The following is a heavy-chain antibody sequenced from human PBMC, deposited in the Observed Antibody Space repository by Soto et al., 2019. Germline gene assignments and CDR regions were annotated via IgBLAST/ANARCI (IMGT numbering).Heavy chain of an antibody. CDR2: INPNSGGT. V-gene: IGHV1-2*04. D-gene: IGHD4-17*01. Sequence: ASVKVSCKASGYTFTGYYMHWVRQAPGQGLEWMGWINPNSGGTNYAQKFQGWVTMTRDTSISPAYMELSRLRSDDTAVYYCASSYYGGNSRYYYYYGMDVWGQGTTVTVSS. CDR3: ASSYYGGNSRYYYYYGMDV. CDR1: GYTFTGYY. J-gene: IGHJ6*02.